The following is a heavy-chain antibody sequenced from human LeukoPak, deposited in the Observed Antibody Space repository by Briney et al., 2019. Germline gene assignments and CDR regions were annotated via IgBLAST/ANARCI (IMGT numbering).Heavy chain of an antibody. CDR2: ITNSGHTK. J-gene: IGHJ5*02. CDR3: ARGDPHADL. Sequence: GGSLRLSCAASGFDLNTYEMHWVRQAPGRGREWMADITNSGHTKNYADTLKGRFTIPRDNHGTSLYVQMNRLRVEDTGVYYCARGDPHADLWGQGTLVTVSS. CDR1: GFDLNTYE. V-gene: IGHV3-48*03.